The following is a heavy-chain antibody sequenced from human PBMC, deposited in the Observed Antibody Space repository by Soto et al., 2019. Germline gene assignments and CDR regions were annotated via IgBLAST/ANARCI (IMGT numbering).Heavy chain of an antibody. CDR1: GYTFTSYG. CDR2: ISAYNGNT. CDR3: ARDRSIAAARQSYYYYYMDV. J-gene: IGHJ6*03. V-gene: IGHV1-18*01. D-gene: IGHD6-13*01. Sequence: QVQLVQSGAEVKKPVASVKVSCKASGYTFTSYGISWVRQAPGQGLEWMGWISAYNGNTNYAQKLQGRVTMTTDTSTSTAYMELRSLRSDDTAVYYCARDRSIAAARQSYYYYYMDVWGKGTTVTVSS.